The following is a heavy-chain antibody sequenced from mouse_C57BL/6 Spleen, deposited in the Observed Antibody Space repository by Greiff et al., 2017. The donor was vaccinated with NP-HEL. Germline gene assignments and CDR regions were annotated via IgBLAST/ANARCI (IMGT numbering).Heavy chain of an antibody. CDR3: ARYGYSWFAY. V-gene: IGHV1-64*01. D-gene: IGHD2-2*01. Sequence: QVQLQQSGAELVKPGASVKLSCKASGYTFTSYWMHWVKQRPGQGLEWIGMIHPNSGSTNYNEKFKSKATLTVDKSSSTAYMQLSSLTSEDSAVYYCARYGYSWFAYWGQGTLVTVSA. J-gene: IGHJ3*01. CDR2: IHPNSGST. CDR1: GYTFTSYW.